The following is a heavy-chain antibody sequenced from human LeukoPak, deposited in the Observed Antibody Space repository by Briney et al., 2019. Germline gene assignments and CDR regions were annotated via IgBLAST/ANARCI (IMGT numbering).Heavy chain of an antibody. CDR2: IYYSGST. J-gene: IGHJ3*02. V-gene: IGHV4-31*03. CDR3: ARAPNYYDSSGYSPDAFGI. CDR1: GGSISSGGYC. D-gene: IGHD3-22*01. Sequence: PSETLSLTCTVSGGSISSGGYCWSWLRQHPGKGLEWFGYIYYSGSTYYNPSLKSRVTISVDTSKNQFSLKLSSVTAADTAVYYCARAPNYYDSSGYSPDAFGIWGQGTMVTVSS.